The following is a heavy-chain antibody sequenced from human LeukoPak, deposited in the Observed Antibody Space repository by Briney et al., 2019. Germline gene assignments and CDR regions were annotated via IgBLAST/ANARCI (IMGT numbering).Heavy chain of an antibody. D-gene: IGHD2-2*01. V-gene: IGHV3-21*01. CDR1: GFTFSSYS. Sequence: PGGSLRLSCAASGFTFSSYSMNWVRQAPGKGLEWVSSISSSSSYIYYADSVKGRFTISRDNAKNSLYLQMNSLRAEDTAVYYCARAPHATAADDYWGQGTLVTVSS. CDR3: ARAPHATAADDY. CDR2: ISSSSSYI. J-gene: IGHJ4*02.